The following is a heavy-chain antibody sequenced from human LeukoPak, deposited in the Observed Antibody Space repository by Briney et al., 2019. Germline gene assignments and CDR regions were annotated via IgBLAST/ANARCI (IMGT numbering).Heavy chain of an antibody. Sequence: GGSLRLSCAASGFTFSNYWMHWVRQTPGKGLVWVANIEADGTTIHYADSVKGRFTISRDNAENTVYLQMNSLRAEDTGVYHCAREYNGGLDYWGQGTLVTVSS. CDR1: GFTFSNYW. J-gene: IGHJ4*02. D-gene: IGHD5-12*01. V-gene: IGHV3-74*01. CDR2: IEADGTTI. CDR3: AREYNGGLDY.